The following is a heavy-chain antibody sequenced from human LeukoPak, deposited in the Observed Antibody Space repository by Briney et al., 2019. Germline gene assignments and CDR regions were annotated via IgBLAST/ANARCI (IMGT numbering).Heavy chain of an antibody. CDR1: GGSISSGGYY. V-gene: IGHV4-31*03. Sequence: SETLSLTCTVSGGSISSGGYYWSWIRQHPGKGLEWIGYIYYSGSAYYNPSLTSRVTIPVDTSKNQFSLKLSSVTAADTAVYFSAREGTTGGYSYYGMDVWGQGTTVTVSS. CDR3: AREGTTGGYSYYGMDV. J-gene: IGHJ6*02. D-gene: IGHD1-1*01. CDR2: IYYSGSA.